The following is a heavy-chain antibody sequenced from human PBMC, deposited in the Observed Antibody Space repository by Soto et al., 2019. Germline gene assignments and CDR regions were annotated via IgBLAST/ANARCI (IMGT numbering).Heavy chain of an antibody. J-gene: IGHJ6*02. D-gene: IGHD2-15*01. Sequence: QVQLVQSGAEVKKPGSSVKVSCKASGGAFSDYAFSWVRQAPGQGLEWLGGIMPIFRAPDYVQKFQGRVTITAYESRRTAYMERNSLSSEDTAVYYCASWLKGPDIGNYYYGMDVWGQGTTVTVS. CDR3: ASWLKGPDIGNYYYGMDV. CDR1: GGAFSDYA. V-gene: IGHV1-69*12. CDR2: IMPIFRAP.